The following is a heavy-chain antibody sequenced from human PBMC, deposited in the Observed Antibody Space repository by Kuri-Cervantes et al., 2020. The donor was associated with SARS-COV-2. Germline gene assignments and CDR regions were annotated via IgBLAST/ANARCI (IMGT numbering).Heavy chain of an antibody. CDR2: INHSGTT. Sequence: SQTLSLTCAVYGGSFSGYYGSWIRQPPGKGLEWIGGINHSGTTNYNPSLKSLVTISVDASKNHFSLRLSSVTAADTAVYYCAGGGYTYGYRHWGQGTLVTVSS. V-gene: IGHV4-34*01. D-gene: IGHD5-18*01. CDR1: GGSFSGYY. J-gene: IGHJ4*02. CDR3: AGGGYTYGYRH.